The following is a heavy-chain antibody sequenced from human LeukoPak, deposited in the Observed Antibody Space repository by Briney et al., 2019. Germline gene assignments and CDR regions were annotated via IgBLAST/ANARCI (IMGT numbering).Heavy chain of an antibody. CDR3: ARGSWVKAFDI. J-gene: IGHJ3*02. CDR1: GFTFGDYA. D-gene: IGHD3-16*01. Sequence: GGSLRLSCTASGFTFGDYAMSWIRQAPGKGLEWVSYISSSGSTIYYADSVKGRFTISRDNAKNSLYLQMNSLRAEDTAVYYCARGSWVKAFDIWGQGTMVTVSS. CDR2: ISSSGSTI. V-gene: IGHV3-11*01.